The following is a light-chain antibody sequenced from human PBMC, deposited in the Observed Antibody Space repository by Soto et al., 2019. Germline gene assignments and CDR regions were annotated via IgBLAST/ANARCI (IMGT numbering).Light chain of an antibody. CDR1: QNVSSY. Sequence: EIVLTQSPATLSLSPGERASLSCRASQNVSSYLAWYQQKPGQAPRLLIYDASNRATGIPARFSGSGSGTDFTLTISRLEPEDFATYYCQQYHNYSPWTFGQGTKVEI. CDR3: QQYHNYSPWT. J-gene: IGKJ1*01. V-gene: IGKV3-11*01. CDR2: DAS.